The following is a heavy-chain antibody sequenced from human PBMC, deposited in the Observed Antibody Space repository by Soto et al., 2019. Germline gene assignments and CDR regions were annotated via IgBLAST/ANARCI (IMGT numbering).Heavy chain of an antibody. J-gene: IGHJ4*02. Sequence: PSETLSLTCTVSGGSINSSDYNWSWIRQPPGKGLEWIGYIYYSGSTYYNPSLKSRVTISIDTSKNQFSLKLRSVTAADTAVYFCARDRLGTLAWELPYFDYWGQGTPVTVSS. D-gene: IGHD1-26*01. CDR2: IYYSGST. CDR3: ARDRLGTLAWELPYFDY. V-gene: IGHV4-30-4*01. CDR1: GGSINSSDYN.